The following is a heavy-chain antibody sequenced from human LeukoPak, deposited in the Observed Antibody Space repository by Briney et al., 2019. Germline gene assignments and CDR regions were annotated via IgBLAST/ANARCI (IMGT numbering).Heavy chain of an antibody. V-gene: IGHV4-39*01. CDR2: IYYSGST. J-gene: IGHJ3*02. D-gene: IGHD1-26*01. Sequence: SETLSLTCTVSGGSISSSNSYWGWIRQPPGKGLDWIGTIYYSGSTYYKPSLKSRVTISVDTSKHQFSLKLSSVTAADTAVYYCARHKYSGSSGPYDGFDIWGQGTMVTVSS. CDR3: ARHKYSGSSGPYDGFDI. CDR1: GGSISSSNSY.